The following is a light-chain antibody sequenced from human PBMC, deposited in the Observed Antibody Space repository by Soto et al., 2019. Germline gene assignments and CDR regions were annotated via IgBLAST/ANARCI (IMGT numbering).Light chain of an antibody. CDR2: DAS. Sequence: EIVLTQSPATLSLSPGERAALSCRASQGVGRFLAWYQQNPGQAPRLLIYDASNRATGIPARFSGSGSVTDFTLAIDNLEPEDFAVYYCQQRGGWPLTFGGVTKVEIK. CDR1: QGVGRF. CDR3: QQRGGWPLT. V-gene: IGKV3-11*01. J-gene: IGKJ4*01.